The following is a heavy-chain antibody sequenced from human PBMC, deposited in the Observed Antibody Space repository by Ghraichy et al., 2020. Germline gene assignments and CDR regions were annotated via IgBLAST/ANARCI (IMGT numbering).Heavy chain of an antibody. CDR2: INSDGLST. CDR1: GFTLGRYW. CDR3: ARADYYDSRGYIDS. Sequence: GESLNISCAASGFTLGRYWMHWVRQAPGKGLVWVSRINSDGLSTNYVDSVKGRFTISRDNAKNTLYLQMNSLRAEDTAVYYCARADYYDSRGYIDSWGQGTLVTVSS. V-gene: IGHV3-74*01. J-gene: IGHJ4*02. D-gene: IGHD3-22*01.